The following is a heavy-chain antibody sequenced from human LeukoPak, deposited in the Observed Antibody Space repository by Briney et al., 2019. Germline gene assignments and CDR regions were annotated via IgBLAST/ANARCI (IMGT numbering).Heavy chain of an antibody. CDR2: INPDGSEK. J-gene: IGHJ4*02. V-gene: IGHV3-7*03. CDR1: GFTFSYFW. CDR3: ARRAGAYSHPYDY. Sequence: PGGSLRLSCAASGFTFSYFWMSWVRQAPGKGLEWVANINPDGSEKNYVDSVKGRFTISRDNSKNTLYLQMNSLRAEDTAVYYCARRAGAYSHPYDYWGQGTLVTVSS. D-gene: IGHD4/OR15-4a*01.